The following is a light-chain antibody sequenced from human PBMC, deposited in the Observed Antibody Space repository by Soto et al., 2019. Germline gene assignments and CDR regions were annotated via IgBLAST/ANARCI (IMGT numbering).Light chain of an antibody. Sequence: QSALTQPASVSGSPGQSITISCTGTSSDIGAYNYVSWYQQHPGKVPKVMIYDVSNRPSGASNRFSGSKSGNTASLTISGLQAEDEADYYCSSYTITSTLVFGTGTKLTVL. CDR2: DVS. CDR3: SSYTITSTLV. J-gene: IGLJ1*01. CDR1: SSDIGAYNY. V-gene: IGLV2-14*01.